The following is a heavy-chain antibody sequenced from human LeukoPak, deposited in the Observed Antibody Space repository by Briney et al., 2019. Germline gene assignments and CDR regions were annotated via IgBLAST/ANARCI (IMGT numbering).Heavy chain of an antibody. CDR3: ARVTEGDGYNLYYFDY. CDR1: GGTFSSYA. CDR2: IIPILGIA. V-gene: IGHV1-69*04. Sequence: GASVKVSCKASGGTFSSYAISWVRQAPGQGLEWMGRIIPILGIANYAQKFQGRVTITADKSTSTAYMELSSLRSEDTAVYYCARVTEGDGYNLYYFDYWGQGTLVTVSS. J-gene: IGHJ4*02. D-gene: IGHD5-24*01.